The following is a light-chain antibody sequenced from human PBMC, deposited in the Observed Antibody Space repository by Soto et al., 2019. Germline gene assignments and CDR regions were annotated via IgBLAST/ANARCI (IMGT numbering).Light chain of an antibody. J-gene: IGKJ1*01. CDR3: QQFNSYSPT. V-gene: IGKV1-5*01. CDR1: QSISSW. Sequence: DLQMTQSPSTLSASVGDRVTITCRASQSISSWLAWYQQKPGKAPKLLIYDASSLESGVPSRFSGSGSGTEFTLNIGSLQPDDVETYDGQQFNSYSPTFGQGTKVDIK. CDR2: DAS.